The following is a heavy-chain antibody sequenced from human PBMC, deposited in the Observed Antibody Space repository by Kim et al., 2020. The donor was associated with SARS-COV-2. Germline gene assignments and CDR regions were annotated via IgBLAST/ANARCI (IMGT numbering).Heavy chain of an antibody. J-gene: IGHJ4*02. D-gene: IGHD6-13*01. V-gene: IGHV4-59*01. CDR3: ARAQIAAAGTSYYFDY. Sequence: SLKSRFTISVDTSNNQYSLKLSSVTAADTAVYYCARAQIAAAGTSYYFDYWGQGTLVTVSS.